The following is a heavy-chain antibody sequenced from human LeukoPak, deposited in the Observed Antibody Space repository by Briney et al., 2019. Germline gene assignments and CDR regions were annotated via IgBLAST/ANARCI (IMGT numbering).Heavy chain of an antibody. J-gene: IGHJ4*02. Sequence: KESGPTLVKLTQTLTLTCTFSGFSLSTSGVGVGWIRQPPGKALEWLALIYWDDDKRYSPSLKSRLTITKDTSKNQVVLTMTNMDPVDTATCYCAHRPALTYDIVTGYYNKGMYYFDYWGQGTLVTVSS. D-gene: IGHD3-9*01. CDR3: AHRPALTYDIVTGYYNKGMYYFDY. CDR2: IYWDDDK. CDR1: GFSLSTSGVG. V-gene: IGHV2-5*02.